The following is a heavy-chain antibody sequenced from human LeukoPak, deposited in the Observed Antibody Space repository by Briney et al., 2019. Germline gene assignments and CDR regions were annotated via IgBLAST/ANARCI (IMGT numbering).Heavy chain of an antibody. V-gene: IGHV4-39*07. CDR3: ARSLGSATSMIVVVIGTFDY. J-gene: IGHJ4*02. D-gene: IGHD3-22*01. Sequence: PSETLSLTCTVSGGSISSSSYYWGWIRQPPGKGLEWIGSIYYSGSTYYNPSLKSRVTISVDTSKNQFSLKLSSVTAADTAVYYCARSLGSATSMIVVVIGTFDYWGQGTLVTVSS. CDR2: IYYSGST. CDR1: GGSISSSSYY.